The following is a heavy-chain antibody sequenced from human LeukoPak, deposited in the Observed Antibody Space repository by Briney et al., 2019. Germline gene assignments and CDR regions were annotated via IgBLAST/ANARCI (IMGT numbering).Heavy chain of an antibody. J-gene: IGHJ5*02. CDR3: ARGLVVPAARGNWFDP. D-gene: IGHD2-2*01. CDR2: INHSGST. CDR1: GGSFSGYY. Sequence: SETLSLTCAVYGGSFSGYYWSWLRQPPGKGLEWIGEINHSGSTNYNPSLKSRVTISVDTSKNQFSLKLSSVTAADTAVYYCARGLVVPAARGNWFDPWGQGTLVTVSS. V-gene: IGHV4-34*01.